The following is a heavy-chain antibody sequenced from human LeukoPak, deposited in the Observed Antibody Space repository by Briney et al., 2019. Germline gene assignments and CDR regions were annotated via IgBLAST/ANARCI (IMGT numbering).Heavy chain of an antibody. CDR1: GFTLSSYG. D-gene: IGHD1-7*01. CDR3: ARDNWDYGVHAFDI. J-gene: IGHJ3*02. Sequence: GGSLSLSCAASGFTLSSYGMHWVRQAPGKGLEWVAGIRYDGSSEYYADSVKGRFTISRDNSKNTLYLQMTSLRPEATAVYYCARDNWDYGVHAFDIWGQGTIVTVSS. V-gene: IGHV3-33*01. CDR2: IRYDGSSE.